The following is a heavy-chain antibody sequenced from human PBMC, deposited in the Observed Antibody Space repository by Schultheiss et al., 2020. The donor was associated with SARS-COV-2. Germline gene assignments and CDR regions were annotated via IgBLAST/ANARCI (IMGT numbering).Heavy chain of an antibody. Sequence: SETLSLTCTVSGGSISSSSYYWGWIRQPPGKGLEWIGSIYYSGSTNYNPSLKSRVTISVDTSKNQFSLQLNSVTPEDTAVYYCARVSDGSGGRGYYYYYYGMDVWGQGTTVTVSS. J-gene: IGHJ6*02. V-gene: IGHV4-39*01. CDR2: IYYSGST. CDR3: ARVSDGSGGRGYYYYYYGMDV. CDR1: GGSISSSSYY. D-gene: IGHD3-10*01.